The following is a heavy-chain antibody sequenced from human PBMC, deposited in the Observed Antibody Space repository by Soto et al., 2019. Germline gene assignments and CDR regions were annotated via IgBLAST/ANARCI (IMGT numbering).Heavy chain of an antibody. CDR3: TRDMQIGSHHHFDL. CDR2: IWYDGSNA. CDR1: GFTFGTYG. D-gene: IGHD2-2*01. J-gene: IGHJ4*02. Sequence: PWGSLRLSCVASGFTFGTYGMHWVRQTPGRGLEWVAFIWYDGSNAVFADFVRGRLTYSRDNSKNTMSLQMDSLRGDDTAVYYCTRDMQIGSHHHFDLWGQGTLVTVSS. V-gene: IGHV3-33*01.